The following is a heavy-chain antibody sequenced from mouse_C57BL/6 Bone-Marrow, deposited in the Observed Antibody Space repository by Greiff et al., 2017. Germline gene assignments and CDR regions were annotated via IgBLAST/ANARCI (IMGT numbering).Heavy chain of an antibody. CDR3: AIRIRCYYAMDY. CDR1: GYTFTSYW. V-gene: IGHV1-74*01. D-gene: IGHD1-1*01. CDR2: IHPSDSDT. Sequence: VQLQQPGAELVKPGASVTVSCKASGYTFTSYWMHWVKQRPGQGLEWIGRIHPSDSDTNYNQKFKGKATFTVDKSSSTAYMQHSSLTSEDSAVYYCAIRIRCYYAMDYWGQGTSVTVSS. J-gene: IGHJ4*01.